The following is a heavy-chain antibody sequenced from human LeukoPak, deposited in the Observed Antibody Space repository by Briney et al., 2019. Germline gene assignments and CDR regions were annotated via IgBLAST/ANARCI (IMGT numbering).Heavy chain of an antibody. D-gene: IGHD1-14*01. CDR3: ARLFLPESEYHNWFDP. Sequence: SETLSLTCTVSGGSISSSPYYWGWIRQPPGKGLEWIGSIYYSGITYYNPSLKSRVTISVDTSKNQFSLKLSSVTAADTAVYYCARLFLPESEYHNWFDPWGQGTLVTVSS. J-gene: IGHJ5*02. V-gene: IGHV4-39*07. CDR1: GGSISSSPYY. CDR2: IYYSGIT.